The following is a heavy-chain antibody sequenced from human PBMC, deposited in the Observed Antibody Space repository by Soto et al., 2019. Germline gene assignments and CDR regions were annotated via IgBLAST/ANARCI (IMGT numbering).Heavy chain of an antibody. J-gene: IGHJ4*02. D-gene: IGHD1-1*01. Sequence: QITLKESGPTLVKPTQTLTLTCTFSGFSLSTSGVGVGWIRQPPGKALEWLALIYWDDDKRYSPSLKSRLTITKDTSKNQVVLTMTNMDPVDTATYYCAHSAPFFNWNDVSYYFDYWGQGTLVTVSS. CDR3: AHSAPFFNWNDVSYYFDY. CDR2: IYWDDDK. V-gene: IGHV2-5*02. CDR1: GFSLSTSGVG.